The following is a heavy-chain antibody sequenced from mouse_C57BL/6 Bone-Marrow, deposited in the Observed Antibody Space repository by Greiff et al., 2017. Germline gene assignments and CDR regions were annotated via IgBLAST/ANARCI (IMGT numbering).Heavy chain of an antibody. CDR3: ARNNRYYYGSSNYYAMDY. D-gene: IGHD1-1*01. V-gene: IGHV2-2*01. CDR1: GFSLTSYG. CDR2: IWSGGST. J-gene: IGHJ4*01. Sequence: QVQLQQSGPGLVQPSQSLSITCTVSGFSLTSYGVHWVRQSPGKGLEWLGVIWSGGSTDYNAAFISRLSISKDNSKSQVFFKMNSLQADDTAIYYCARNNRYYYGSSNYYAMDYWGQGTSVTVSS.